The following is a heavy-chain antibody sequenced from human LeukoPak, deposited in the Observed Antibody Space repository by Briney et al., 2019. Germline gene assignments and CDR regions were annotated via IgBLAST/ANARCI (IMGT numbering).Heavy chain of an antibody. CDR2: ISWNSGSI. V-gene: IGHV3-9*01. CDR1: GFTFDDYA. D-gene: IGHD3-10*01. Sequence: TGGSLRLSCAASGFTFDDYAMHWVRQAPGKGLEWVSGISWNSGSIGYADSMKGRFTISRDNAKNSLYLQMNSLRAEDTALYYCAKSLWFGTAYFDYWGQGTLVTVSS. CDR3: AKSLWFGTAYFDY. J-gene: IGHJ4*02.